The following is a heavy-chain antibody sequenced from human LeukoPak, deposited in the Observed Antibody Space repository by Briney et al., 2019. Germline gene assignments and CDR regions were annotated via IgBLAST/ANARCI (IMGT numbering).Heavy chain of an antibody. V-gene: IGHV1-24*01. D-gene: IGHD3-22*01. CDR2: FDPEDGET. CDR1: GYTLTELS. Sequence: ASVKVSCKVSGYTLTELSMHWVRQAPGKGLEWMGGFDPEDGETIYAQKFQGRVTMTEDTSTDTAYMELSSLRSEDTAVYYCATDRSRIVVVLGAFDIWGQGTMVTVSS. CDR3: ATDRSRIVVVLGAFDI. J-gene: IGHJ3*02.